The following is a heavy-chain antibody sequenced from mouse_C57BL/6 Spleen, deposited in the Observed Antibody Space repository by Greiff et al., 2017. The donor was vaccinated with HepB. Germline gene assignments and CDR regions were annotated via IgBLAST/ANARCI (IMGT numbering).Heavy chain of an antibody. V-gene: IGHV1-15*01. D-gene: IGHD2-4*01. CDR1: GYTFTDYE. Sequence: QVQLQQSGAELVRPGASVTLSCKASGYTFTDYEMHWVKQTPVHGLEWIGAIDPETGGTAYNQKFKGKAILTADKSSSTAYMELRSLTSEDSAVYYCTRLNDYDPAYWGQGTLVTVSA. CDR2: IDPETGGT. CDR3: TRLNDYDPAY. J-gene: IGHJ3*01.